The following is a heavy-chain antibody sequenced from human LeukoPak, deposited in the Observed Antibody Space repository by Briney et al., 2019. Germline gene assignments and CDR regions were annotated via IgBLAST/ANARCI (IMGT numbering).Heavy chain of an antibody. CDR2: INPNNGRT. D-gene: IGHD3-22*01. V-gene: IGHV1-2*02. CDR3: ARDYYDSSGLGTFDI. Sequence: ASLKVSCNASGYTFTGHFMHWLRQAPRQRLEWMGWINPNNGRTNFAQKFKGRVTLTRDTSISTMYMEMSRLRADDTAVYYCARDYYDSSGLGTFDIWGQGTMVIVSS. J-gene: IGHJ3*02. CDR1: GYTFTGHF.